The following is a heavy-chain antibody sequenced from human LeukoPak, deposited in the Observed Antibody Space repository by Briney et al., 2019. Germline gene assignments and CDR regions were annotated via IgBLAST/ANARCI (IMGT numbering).Heavy chain of an antibody. CDR1: GGSISGNY. Sequence: SETLSLTCTVSGGSISGNYWSWIRQPPGKGLEWIGYIYYTGSTNYNPSLKSRVTISVDTSKNQFSLKLSSATAAETAVYYCARLGGCSSISCYVHWFDPWGQGTLVTVSS. D-gene: IGHD2-2*01. V-gene: IGHV4-59*01. CDR3: ARLGGCSSISCYVHWFDP. J-gene: IGHJ5*02. CDR2: IYYTGST.